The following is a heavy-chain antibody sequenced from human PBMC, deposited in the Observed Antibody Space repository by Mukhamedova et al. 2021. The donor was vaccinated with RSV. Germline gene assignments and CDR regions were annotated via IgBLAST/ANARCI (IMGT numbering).Heavy chain of an antibody. V-gene: IGHV3-9*01. CDR3: AKDTYYDFWSGRPGPYFDY. J-gene: IGHJ4*02. Sequence: GLEWVSGISWNSGSIGYADSVKGRFTISRDNAKNSLYLQMNSLRAEDTALYYCAKDTYYDFWSGRPGPYFDYLCQGTLVTVSS. CDR2: ISWNSGSI. D-gene: IGHD3-3*01.